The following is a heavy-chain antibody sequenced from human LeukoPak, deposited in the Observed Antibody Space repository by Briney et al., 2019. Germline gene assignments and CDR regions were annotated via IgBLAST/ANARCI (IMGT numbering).Heavy chain of an antibody. D-gene: IGHD1-1*01. V-gene: IGHV4-59*08. Sequence: SETLSLTYSVSGGSHSTYYWRCIRQTPGKGLEWIGYVYYSGTTNYNPSLKGRVTISSDTSKNQFSLNLRSVNVADTAIYYCARHCGVLGYFTYWGKEPRSTFSS. CDR2: VYYSGTT. CDR3: ARHCGVLGYFTY. CDR1: GGSHSTYY. J-gene: IGHJ4*01.